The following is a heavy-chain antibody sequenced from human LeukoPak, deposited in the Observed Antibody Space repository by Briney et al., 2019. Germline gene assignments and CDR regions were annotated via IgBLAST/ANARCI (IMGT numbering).Heavy chain of an antibody. CDR3: ARSREPPQYGSGSHYYFDY. J-gene: IGHJ4*02. CDR2: INPNSGGT. CDR1: GYTFTGYY. D-gene: IGHD3-10*01. V-gene: IGHV1-2*02. Sequence: SSVTVSCKACGYTFTGYYMHWVRQAPCQGVDWMGWINPNSGGTNYAQKFQGRVTMTRDTSISTAYMELSRLRSDDTAVYYCARSREPPQYGSGSHYYFDYWGQGTLVTVSS.